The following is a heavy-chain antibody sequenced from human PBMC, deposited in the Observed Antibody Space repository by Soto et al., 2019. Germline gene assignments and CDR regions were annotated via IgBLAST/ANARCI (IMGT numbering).Heavy chain of an antibody. J-gene: IGHJ4*02. CDR3: AKASSGYSYGLYYFDY. D-gene: IGHD5-18*01. CDR2: ISWNSGSI. V-gene: IGHV3-9*01. Sequence: GGSLRLSCAASGFTFDDYAMHWVRQAPGKGLEWVSGISWNSGSIGYADTVKGRFTISRDNAKNSLYLQMNSLRAEDTALYYCAKASSGYSYGLYYFDYWGQGTLVTVSS. CDR1: GFTFDDYA.